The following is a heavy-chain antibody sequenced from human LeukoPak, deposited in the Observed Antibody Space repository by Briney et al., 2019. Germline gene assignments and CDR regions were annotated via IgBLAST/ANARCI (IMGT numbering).Heavy chain of an antibody. CDR2: ISYDGSNK. Sequence: GGSLRLSCAASGFTFSSYSMNWVRQAPGKGLEWVAVISYDGSNKYYADSVKGRFTISRDNSKNTLYLQMNSLRAEDTAVYYCASEVATYWYFDLWGRGTLVTVSS. CDR3: ASEVATYWYFDL. CDR1: GFTFSSYS. D-gene: IGHD5-12*01. J-gene: IGHJ2*01. V-gene: IGHV3-30*03.